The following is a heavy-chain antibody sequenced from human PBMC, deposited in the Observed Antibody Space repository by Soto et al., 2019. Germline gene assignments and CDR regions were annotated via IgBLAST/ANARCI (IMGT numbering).Heavy chain of an antibody. CDR2: ITAGNGNT. V-gene: IGHV1-3*05. Sequence: QVQLVQSVAAEKKPGASVKVSCKASGYTFTSYAMHWVRQAPGQRLEWMGWITAGNGNTKYSQKFQGSVTITTDTSSITAYMELSSLRSEDTAVYYLARCGEPIDYWGQGAVVTASS. CDR3: ARCGEPIDY. J-gene: IGHJ4*02. CDR1: GYTFTSYA. D-gene: IGHD2-21*01.